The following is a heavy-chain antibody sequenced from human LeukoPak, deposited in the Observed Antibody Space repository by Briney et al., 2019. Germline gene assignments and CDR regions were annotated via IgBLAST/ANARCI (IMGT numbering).Heavy chain of an antibody. CDR2: INPNSGGT. CDR3: ARDKAKYFDY. CDR1: GYTFSGYY. Sequence: ASVKVSCKASGYTFSGYYMHWVRQAPGQGLEWMGWINPNSGGTKSAQKFQGRVTMTRDTSISTAYMELSRLRSDDTAVYYCARDKAKYFDYWGQGTLVTVSS. J-gene: IGHJ4*02. V-gene: IGHV1-2*02.